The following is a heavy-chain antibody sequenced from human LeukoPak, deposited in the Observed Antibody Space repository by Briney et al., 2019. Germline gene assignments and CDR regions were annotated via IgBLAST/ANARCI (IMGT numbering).Heavy chain of an antibody. Sequence: GGSLRLSCAASGIAFNNYGFHWVRQAPGKGLEWLAVISYHGGKKYYADSVKGRFTISRDNSKNTLYLQMNSLRAEDTAVYYCAESYDSSGYYYFDYWGQGTLVTVSS. V-gene: IGHV3-30-3*01. D-gene: IGHD3-22*01. J-gene: IGHJ4*02. CDR2: ISYHGGKK. CDR3: AESYDSSGYYYFDY. CDR1: GIAFNNYG.